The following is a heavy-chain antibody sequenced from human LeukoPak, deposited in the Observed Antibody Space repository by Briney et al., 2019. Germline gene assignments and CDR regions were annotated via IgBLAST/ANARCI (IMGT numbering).Heavy chain of an antibody. J-gene: IGHJ3*02. CDR3: ARQGDIVVVPAAYDAFDI. CDR2: IYPGDSDT. CDR1: GYSFTSYW. Sequence: GESLKISCKGSGYSFTSYWIGWVRQMPGKGLEWMGIIYPGDSDTRYSPSFQGQVTISADKSISTAYLQGSSLKASDTAMYYCARQGDIVVVPAAYDAFDIWGQGTMVTVSS. V-gene: IGHV5-51*01. D-gene: IGHD2-2*01.